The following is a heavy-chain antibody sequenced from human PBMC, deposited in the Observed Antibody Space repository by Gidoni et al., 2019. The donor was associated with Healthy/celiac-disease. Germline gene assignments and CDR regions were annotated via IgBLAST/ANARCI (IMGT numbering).Heavy chain of an antibody. V-gene: IGHV3-30*18. Sequence: QVKLVEAGGGVVQPGRALRTSCAASGFTVGSYGMHWVRQAPGKGLEWVAVISYDGSNKYYADSVKGRFTISRDNSKNTLYLQMNSLRAEDTAVYYCAKALIYYGSGSSYFDYWGQGTLVTVSS. J-gene: IGHJ4*02. CDR2: ISYDGSNK. D-gene: IGHD3-10*01. CDR1: GFTVGSYG. CDR3: AKALIYYGSGSSYFDY.